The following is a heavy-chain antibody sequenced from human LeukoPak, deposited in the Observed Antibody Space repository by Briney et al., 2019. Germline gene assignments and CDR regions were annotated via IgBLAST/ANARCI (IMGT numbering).Heavy chain of an antibody. V-gene: IGHV4-34*01. CDR3: ARGYSNYALDY. J-gene: IGHJ4*02. Sequence: PSETLSLTCAVYGESFSGYYWSWIRQTPGKGLEWIGEINHSGSINYSPSLKSRVTISVDTSKNQFSLKLSSVTAADTAVYYCARGYSNYALDYWGQGTLVTVSS. CDR1: GESFSGYY. CDR2: INHSGSI. D-gene: IGHD4-11*01.